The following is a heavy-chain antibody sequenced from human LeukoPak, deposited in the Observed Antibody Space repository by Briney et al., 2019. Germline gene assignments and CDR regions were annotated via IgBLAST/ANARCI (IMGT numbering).Heavy chain of an antibody. V-gene: IGHV3-7*04. CDR1: GFTFSNYW. CDR3: ARDLDY. Sequence: GGSLRLSCEASGFTFSNYWMDWVRQAPGRGLEWVDNIKPDGSDKYYGDSVKGRFIISRDNAKSSLYLQMNSLRAEDTAVYYCARDLDYWGQGTLVTVSS. CDR2: IKPDGSDK. J-gene: IGHJ4*02.